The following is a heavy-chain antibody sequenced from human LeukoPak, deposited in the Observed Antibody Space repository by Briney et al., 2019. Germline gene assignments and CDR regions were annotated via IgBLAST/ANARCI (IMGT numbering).Heavy chain of an antibody. CDR3: ARGDGTICTNFDY. J-gene: IGHJ4*02. CDR1: GYTLIGSH. V-gene: IGHV1-2*02. CDR2: INPNSGGT. Sequence: GGSVQDSCKASGYTLIGSHMHWVRQAPGQGLAWMGWINPNSGGTKYALKFQGRVTMIRDTSINTAYMELSRLRSDDTAVYYCARGDGTICTNFDYWGQGTLVTVSS. D-gene: IGHD2-8*01.